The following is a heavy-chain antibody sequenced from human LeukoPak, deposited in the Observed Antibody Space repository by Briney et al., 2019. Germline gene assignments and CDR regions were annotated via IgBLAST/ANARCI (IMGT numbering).Heavy chain of an antibody. J-gene: IGHJ1*01. CDR1: GFTFSSYG. CDR3: AKDHIAAAGTLQH. V-gene: IGHV3-30*18. CDR2: ISYDGSNK. Sequence: GGSLRLSCAASGFTFSSYGMHWVRQAPGKGLEWVAVISYDGSNKYYADSVKGRFTISRDNSKNTLYLQMDSLRAEDTAVYYCAKDHIAAAGTLQHWGQGTLVTVSS. D-gene: IGHD6-13*01.